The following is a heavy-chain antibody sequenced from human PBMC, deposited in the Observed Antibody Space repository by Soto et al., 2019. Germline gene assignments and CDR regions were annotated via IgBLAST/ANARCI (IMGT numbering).Heavy chain of an antibody. J-gene: IGHJ4*02. V-gene: IGHV4-31*03. Sequence: SETLSLTCTVSGGSISSGGYYWSWIRQHPGKGLEWIGYIYYSGSTYYNPSLKSRVTISVDTSKNQFSLKLSSVTAADTAVYYCARVASYSSRVHFDYWGQGTLVTVSS. CDR2: IYYSGST. CDR3: ARVASYSSRVHFDY. D-gene: IGHD6-13*01. CDR1: GGSISSGGYY.